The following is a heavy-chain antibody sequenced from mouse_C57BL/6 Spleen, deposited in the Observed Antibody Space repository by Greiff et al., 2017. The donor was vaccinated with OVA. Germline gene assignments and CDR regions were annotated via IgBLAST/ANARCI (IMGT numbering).Heavy chain of an antibody. V-gene: IGHV1-26*01. Sequence: EVQLQQSGPELVKPGASVKISCKASGYTFTDYYMNWVKQSHGKSLEWIGDINPNNGGTCYHQKFKGKATLTVDKSASTAYMELRSLTSEDSAVYYCASSQYTWFAYWGQGTLVTVSA. J-gene: IGHJ3*01. CDR2: INPNNGGT. CDR1: GYTFTDYY. D-gene: IGHD5-1*01. CDR3: ASSQYTWFAY.